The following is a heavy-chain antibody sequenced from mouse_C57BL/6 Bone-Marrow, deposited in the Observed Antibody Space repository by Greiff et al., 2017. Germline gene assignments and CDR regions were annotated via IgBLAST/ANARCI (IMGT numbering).Heavy chain of an antibody. J-gene: IGHJ3*01. CDR2: IYPRSGNT. Sequence: VQLKESGAELARPGASVKLSCKASGYSFPSYGISWVKQRTGQGLEWIGEIYPRSGNTYYNEQFKGQATLTADKSSSTAYMALRSLPSEDSSVYCCAKIFRYAYWGQGTLVTVSA. V-gene: IGHV1-81*01. CDR3: AKIFRYAY. CDR1: GYSFPSYG.